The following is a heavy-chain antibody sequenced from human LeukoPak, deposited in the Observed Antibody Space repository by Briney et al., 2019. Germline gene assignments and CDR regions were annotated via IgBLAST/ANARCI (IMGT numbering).Heavy chain of an antibody. D-gene: IGHD6-6*01. CDR3: ARHIVLGAGLGNRGIAARPRGWFDP. J-gene: IGHJ5*02. CDR2: INHSGST. V-gene: IGHV4-34*01. CDR1: GGSFSGDY. Sequence: SETLSLTCAVYGGSFSGDYWSWIRQPPGKGLECIGEINHSGSTNYNPSLKSRVTISVDTSKNQFSLKLSSVTAADTAVYYCARHIVLGAGLGNRGIAARPRGWFDPWGQGTLVTVSS.